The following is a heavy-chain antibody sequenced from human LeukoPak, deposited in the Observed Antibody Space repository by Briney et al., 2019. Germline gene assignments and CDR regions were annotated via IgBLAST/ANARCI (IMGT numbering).Heavy chain of an antibody. CDR3: AKDGTGCGGDCYSDY. Sequence: GGSLRLSCAASGFTFDTYGMSWVRQAPGKGLEWVSSISSNSANTYYADAVKGRLTISRDNSKNTLYLQMNSLRAEDTAVYYCAKDGTGCGGDCYSDYWGQGTLDTVSS. J-gene: IGHJ4*02. V-gene: IGHV3-23*01. CDR2: ISSNSANT. CDR1: GFTFDTYG. D-gene: IGHD2-21*02.